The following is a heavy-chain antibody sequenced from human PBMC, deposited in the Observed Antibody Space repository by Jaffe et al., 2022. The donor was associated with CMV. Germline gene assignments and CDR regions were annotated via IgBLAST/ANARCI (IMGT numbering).Heavy chain of an antibody. CDR3: AREMVVTAMLPGFDY. CDR2: INPSGGST. Sequence: QVQLVQSGAEVKKPGASVKVSCKASGYTFTSYYMHWVRQAPGQGLEWMGIINPSGGSTSYAQKFQGRVTMTRDTSTSTVYMELSSLRSEDTAVYYCAREMVVTAMLPGFDYWGQGTLVTVSS. D-gene: IGHD2-21*02. V-gene: IGHV1-46*01. J-gene: IGHJ4*02. CDR1: GYTFTSYY.